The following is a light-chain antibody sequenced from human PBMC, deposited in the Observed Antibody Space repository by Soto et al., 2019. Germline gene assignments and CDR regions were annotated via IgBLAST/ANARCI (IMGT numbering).Light chain of an antibody. V-gene: IGKV1-39*01. Sequence: DIQMTQSPSSLSAYVGDRVTITCRASQSIRSSLNWYQQKPGKAPNLLIYTTSNLESGVPSRFSGSGSGTDFTLTISRLQPEDFATHFCQQGYSRPRTFGQGTKVDIK. CDR2: TTS. CDR1: QSIRSS. CDR3: QQGYSRPRT. J-gene: IGKJ1*01.